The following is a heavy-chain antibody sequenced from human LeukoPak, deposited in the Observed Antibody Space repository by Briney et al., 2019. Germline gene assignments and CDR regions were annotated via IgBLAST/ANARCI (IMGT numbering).Heavy chain of an antibody. CDR1: GFTFSSYG. CDR2: ISSSSSYI. J-gene: IGHJ4*02. CDR3: ARDLGEVVPAAHDY. Sequence: GGSLRLSCAASGFTFSSYGMNWVRQAPGKRLEWVSSISSSSSYIYYADSVKGRFTISRDNAKNSLYLQMNSLRAEDTAVYYCARDLGEVVPAAHDYWGQGTLVTVSS. D-gene: IGHD2-2*01. V-gene: IGHV3-21*01.